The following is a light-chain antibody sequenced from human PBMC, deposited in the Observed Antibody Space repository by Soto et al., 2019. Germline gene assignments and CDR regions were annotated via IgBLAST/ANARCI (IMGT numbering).Light chain of an antibody. CDR1: SGSVSTSYY. CDR3: VLYMGSGTWV. Sequence: AVVTQETSFSVSPGRTVTLTCGLSSGSVSTSYYPSWYQQTPGQAPRTLIYNTNTRSAWVPDRFSGSILGNKAALTITGAQADDESDYYCVLYMGSGTWVFGGGTKLTVL. V-gene: IGLV8-61*01. J-gene: IGLJ3*02. CDR2: NTN.